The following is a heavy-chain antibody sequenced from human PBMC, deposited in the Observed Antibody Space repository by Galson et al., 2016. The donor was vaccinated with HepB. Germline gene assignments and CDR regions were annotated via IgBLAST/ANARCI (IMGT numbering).Heavy chain of an antibody. V-gene: IGHV3-11*05. D-gene: IGHD6-13*01. CDR2: ISNSAYFT. CDR3: ARAALGAEAAAGDH. J-gene: IGHJ4*02. CDR1: GFTFSDYY. Sequence: SLRLSCAASGFTFSDYYMSWIRQAPGKGLEWVSYISNSAYFTKYADSVKGRFTISRDNAKDSLYLQMDSLRVEDTAVYFCARAALGAEAAAGDHWGQGTLVSVSS.